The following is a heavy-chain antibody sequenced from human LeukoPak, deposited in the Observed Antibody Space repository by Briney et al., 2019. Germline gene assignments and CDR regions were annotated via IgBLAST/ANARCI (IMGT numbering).Heavy chain of an antibody. CDR1: GFPFNSYA. Sequence: GGSLRLSFSASGFPFNSYAMSWVRPAPRKGLEWVSAISGSGGSTYYADSVKGRFTISRDNSKNTLYLQMNSLRAEDTAVYYCAKWGFSVTGNWFDPWGQGTLVTVSS. J-gene: IGHJ5*02. CDR2: ISGSGGST. V-gene: IGHV3-23*01. CDR3: AKWGFSVTGNWFDP. D-gene: IGHD2-21*02.